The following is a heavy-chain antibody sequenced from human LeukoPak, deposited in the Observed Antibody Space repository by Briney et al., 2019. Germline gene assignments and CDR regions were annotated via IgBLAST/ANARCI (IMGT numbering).Heavy chain of an antibody. CDR2: IYYSGST. D-gene: IGHD6-13*01. CDR1: GGSISSGSYF. J-gene: IGHJ4*02. V-gene: IGHV4-61*01. CDR3: ARLDYSSSWYYFDY. Sequence: SETLSLTCTVSGGSISSGSYFWTWIRQPPGKGLEWIGYIYYSGSTNYNPSLKSRVTISVDTSKNQFSLKLSSVTAADTAVYYCARLDYSSSWYYFDYWGQGTLVTVSS.